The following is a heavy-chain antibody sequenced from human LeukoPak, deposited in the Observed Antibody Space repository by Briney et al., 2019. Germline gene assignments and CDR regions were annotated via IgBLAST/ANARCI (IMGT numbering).Heavy chain of an antibody. CDR3: AKEDRDYDFWSGLNYYYGMDV. CDR1: GFTFSSYG. J-gene: IGHJ6*02. D-gene: IGHD3-3*01. V-gene: IGHV3-30*18. CDR2: ISYDGSNK. Sequence: GGSLRLSCAASGFTFSSYGMYWVRQAPGKGLEWVAVISYDGSNKYYADSVKGRFTISRDNSKNTLYLQMNSLRAEDTAVYYCAKEDRDYDFWSGLNYYYGMDVWGQGTTVTVSS.